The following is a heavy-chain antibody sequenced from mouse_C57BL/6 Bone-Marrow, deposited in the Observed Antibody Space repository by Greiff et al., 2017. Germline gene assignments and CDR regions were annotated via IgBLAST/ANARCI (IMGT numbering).Heavy chain of an antibody. CDR3: ARPYGIYWYFDV. D-gene: IGHD2-1*01. J-gene: IGHJ1*03. Sequence: EVKLMESGGDLVKPGGSLKLSCAASGFTFSSYGMSWVRQTPDKRLEWVATISSGGSYTYYPDSVKGRFTISRDNAKNTLYLQMSSLKSEDTAVYYCARPYGIYWYFDVWGTGTTVTVSS. V-gene: IGHV5-6*01. CDR1: GFTFSSYG. CDR2: ISSGGSYT.